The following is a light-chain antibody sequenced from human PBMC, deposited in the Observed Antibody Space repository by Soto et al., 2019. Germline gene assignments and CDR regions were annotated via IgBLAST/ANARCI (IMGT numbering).Light chain of an antibody. CDR3: QQYNSYST. V-gene: IGKV1-5*03. Sequence: DIQMTQSPSTLSASVGDRVTITCRASQSISSWLAWYQQKPGKAPKLLIYKASSLESGVPSRFGGRGSGTEFTLTISSLLPVDFATYYCQQYNSYSTFGQGTKLEIK. CDR2: KAS. CDR1: QSISSW. J-gene: IGKJ2*01.